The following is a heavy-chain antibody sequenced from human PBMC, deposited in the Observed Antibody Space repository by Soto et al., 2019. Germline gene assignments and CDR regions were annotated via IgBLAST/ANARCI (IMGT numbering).Heavy chain of an antibody. CDR3: ARLRGSWQSWFDP. D-gene: IGHD6-13*01. J-gene: IGHJ5*02. Sequence: PSDTLSLTCIVSGDSISSNDFYCIWIRQHPGKGLEWIGYIYYSGNTYYNPSLKSRVTILVDTSKNQFSLKVSSVTAADTAVYYCARLRGSWQSWFDPWGHGTLVTVS. CDR1: GDSISSNDFY. CDR2: IYYSGNT. V-gene: IGHV4-31*03.